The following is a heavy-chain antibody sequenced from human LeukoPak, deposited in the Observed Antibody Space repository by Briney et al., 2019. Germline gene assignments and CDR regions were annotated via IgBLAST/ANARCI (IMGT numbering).Heavy chain of an antibody. V-gene: IGHV1-2*02. CDR1: GYTFTGYY. D-gene: IGHD6-19*01. CDR2: INPNSGGT. Sequence: ASVKVSCKASGYTFTGYYMHWVRQAPGQGLEWMGWINPNSGGTNYSQKFQGRVTMTRDTSISTVYMELSRLRSDDTAVYYCAKLPGIAVAGTEDYWGQGTLVTVSS. J-gene: IGHJ4*02. CDR3: AKLPGIAVAGTEDY.